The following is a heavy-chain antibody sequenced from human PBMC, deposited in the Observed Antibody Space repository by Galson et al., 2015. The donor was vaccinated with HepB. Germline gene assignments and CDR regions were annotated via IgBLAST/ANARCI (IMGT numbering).Heavy chain of an antibody. V-gene: IGHV3-48*02. J-gene: IGHJ5*02. CDR2: ISSSSSTI. D-gene: IGHD3-3*01. CDR3: ARDPRRRYDFWSGYYSPTNWFDP. Sequence: SLRLSCAASGFTFSSYSMNRVRQAPGKGLEWVSYISSSSSTIYYADSVKGRFTISRDNAKNSLYLQMNSLRDEDTAVYYCARDPRRRYDFWSGYYSPTNWFDPWGQGTLVTVSS. CDR1: GFTFSSYS.